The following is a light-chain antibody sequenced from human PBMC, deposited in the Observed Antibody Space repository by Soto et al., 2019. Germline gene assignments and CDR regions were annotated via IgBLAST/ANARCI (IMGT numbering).Light chain of an antibody. CDR2: GNS. CDR3: QSYDSSLSGYV. Sequence: QAVLTQPPPVSGAPGQRGTISRIGSSSNIGAGYDVHWYQQLPGTAPKLLIYGNSNRPSGVPDRFSGSKSGTSASLAITGLQAEDEADYYCQSYDSSLSGYVFGTGTKVTVL. CDR1: SSNIGAGYD. V-gene: IGLV1-40*01. J-gene: IGLJ1*01.